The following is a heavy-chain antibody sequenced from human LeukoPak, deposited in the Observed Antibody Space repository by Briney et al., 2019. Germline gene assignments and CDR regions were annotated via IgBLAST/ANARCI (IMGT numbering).Heavy chain of an antibody. D-gene: IGHD3-10*01. CDR2: FDPEDGET. Sequence: ASVKVSCKVSGYTLTELSMHWVRQAPGKGLEWMGGFDPEDGETIYAQKFQGRVTMTRDTSISTAYMELSRLRSDDTAVYYCARDRGSWNYGDYWGQGTLVTVSS. J-gene: IGHJ4*02. V-gene: IGHV1-24*01. CDR3: ARDRGSWNYGDY. CDR1: GYTLTELS.